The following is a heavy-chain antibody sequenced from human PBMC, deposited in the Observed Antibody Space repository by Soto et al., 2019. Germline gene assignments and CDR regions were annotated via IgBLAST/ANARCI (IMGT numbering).Heavy chain of an antibody. CDR1: GGSISSGDYY. J-gene: IGHJ6*02. V-gene: IGHV4-30-4*01. Sequence: SETLSLTCTVSGGSISSGDYYWSWIRQPPGKGLEWIGYIYYSGSTYYNPSLKSRVTISVDTSKNQFSLKLSSVTAADTAVYYCARAWFDPYYYYGMDVWGQGTTVTVSS. CDR3: ARAWFDPYYYYGMDV. CDR2: IYYSGST. D-gene: IGHD3-10*01.